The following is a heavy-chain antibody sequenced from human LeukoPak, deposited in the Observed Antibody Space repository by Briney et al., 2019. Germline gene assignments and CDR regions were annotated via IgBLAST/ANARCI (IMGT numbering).Heavy chain of an antibody. CDR2: ISYDGSNK. D-gene: IGHD4-17*01. J-gene: IGHJ6*03. CDR3: ARGLITTVDYYYYMDV. Sequence: GGSLRLSCAASGFTFSSYAMRWVRQAPGKGLEWVAVISYDGSNKYYADSVKGRFTISRDNSKNTLYLQMNSLRAEDTAVYYCARGLITTVDYYYYMDVWGKGTTVTVSS. CDR1: GFTFSSYA. V-gene: IGHV3-30*01.